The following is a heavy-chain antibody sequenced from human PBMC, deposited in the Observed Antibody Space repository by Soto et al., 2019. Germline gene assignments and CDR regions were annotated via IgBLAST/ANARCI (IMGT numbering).Heavy chain of an antibody. CDR1: GFTFSSYW. Sequence: EVQLVESGGGLVQPGGSLRLSCVDSGFTFSSYWMSWVRQAPVKGLEWVGNIKQDGSEENYVDSVKGRFTISRDNAKNSMYPQMTSLRAEDTAVYYCASIAASRRGWHLWGQGTTVVVSS. CDR3: ASIAASRRGWHL. D-gene: IGHD6-13*01. V-gene: IGHV3-7*01. CDR2: IKQDGSEE. J-gene: IGHJ6*02.